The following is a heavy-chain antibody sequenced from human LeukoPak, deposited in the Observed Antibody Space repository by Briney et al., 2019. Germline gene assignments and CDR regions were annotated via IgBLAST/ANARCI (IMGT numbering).Heavy chain of an antibody. J-gene: IGHJ4*02. CDR3: ARFQYDSSGFYRKTFDY. Sequence: GGSLRLSCAASGFTFSSYSMNWVRQAPGKGLEWVSSISSSSSYIYYADSVKGRFTISRDNAKNSLYLQMNSLRAEDTAVYHCARFQYDSSGFYRKTFDYWGQGTLVTVSS. D-gene: IGHD3-22*01. CDR2: ISSSSSYI. V-gene: IGHV3-21*01. CDR1: GFTFSSYS.